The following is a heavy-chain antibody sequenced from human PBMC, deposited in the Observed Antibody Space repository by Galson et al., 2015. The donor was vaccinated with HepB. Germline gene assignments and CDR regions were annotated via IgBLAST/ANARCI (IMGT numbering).Heavy chain of an antibody. CDR1: GYSFTADW. V-gene: IGHV5-51*03. CDR2: IYPHDSDT. CDR3: ARSCDFWSGYFVY. J-gene: IGHJ4*02. D-gene: IGHD3-3*01. Sequence: QSGAEVKKPGESLKISCKGSGYSFTADWIGWLSQMPEKGLKWMRDIYPHDSDTRYSPSFQGQVTISADMSISTAYLQWSSLKASDTAMYYCARSCDFWSGYFVYWGQGTLVTVSS.